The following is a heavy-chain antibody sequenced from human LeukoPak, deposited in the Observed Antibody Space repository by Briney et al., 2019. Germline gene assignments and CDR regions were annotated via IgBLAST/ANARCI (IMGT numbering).Heavy chain of an antibody. CDR1: GFTFSSYG. V-gene: IGHV3-30*02. J-gene: IGHJ4*02. CDR3: AKDRYSSSWNFDY. D-gene: IGHD6-13*01. CDR2: IRYDGSSN. Sequence: PGGSLRLSCAASGFTFSSYGMHWVRQAPGKGLEWVAFIRYDGSSNYYADSVKGRFTISRDNSKNTLYLQMNSLRAEDTAVYYCAKDRYSSSWNFDYWGQGTLVTVSS.